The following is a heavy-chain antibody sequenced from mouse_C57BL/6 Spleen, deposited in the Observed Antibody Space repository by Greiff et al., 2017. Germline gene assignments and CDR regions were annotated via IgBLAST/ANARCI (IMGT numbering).Heavy chain of an antibody. CDR1: GFTFTSYW. D-gene: IGHD2-3*01. V-gene: IGHV1-53*01. J-gene: IGHJ4*01. CDR3: ARGIYAGAFDCAMDY. CDR2: INPSNGGT. Sequence: QVQLQQSVTELVKPGASVKLSCKASGFTFTSYWMHWVKQRPGQGLEWIGNINPSNGGTNYTAKFKSKATLTVDKSSSTAYMPLSSLTSEDSAVXDCARGIYAGAFDCAMDYWGQGTSVTVSA.